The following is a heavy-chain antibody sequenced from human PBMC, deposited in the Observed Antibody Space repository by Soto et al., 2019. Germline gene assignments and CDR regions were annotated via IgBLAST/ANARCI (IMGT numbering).Heavy chain of an antibody. D-gene: IGHD3-22*01. CDR3: ARLEAHLPYDNSLGWFDP. CDR2: IDPSDSYT. Sequence: EVQLVQSGAEVKKPGESLRLSCKGSGYSFTSYWISWVRQMPGKGLEWMGRIDPSDSYTNYSPSFQGHVTISADKSISTAYLQWSSLKASDTAMYYCARLEAHLPYDNSLGWFDPWGQGTLVTVSS. CDR1: GYSFTSYW. J-gene: IGHJ5*02. V-gene: IGHV5-10-1*03.